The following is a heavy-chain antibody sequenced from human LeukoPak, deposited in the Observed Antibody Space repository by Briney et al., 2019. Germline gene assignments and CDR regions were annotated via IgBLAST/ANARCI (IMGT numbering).Heavy chain of an antibody. CDR1: GFTFSDYY. V-gene: IGHV3-11*05. CDR3: ARDQDYGGNAIFDS. Sequence: PGGSLRLSCAASGFTFSDYYMHWIRQAPGKGLEWVSYISSTSSYTNYADSVKGRFTTSRDNSKKSVYLQMNSLRAEDTAIYYCARDQDYGGNAIFDSWGQGTLVTVSS. CDR2: ISSTSSYT. D-gene: IGHD4-23*01. J-gene: IGHJ4*02.